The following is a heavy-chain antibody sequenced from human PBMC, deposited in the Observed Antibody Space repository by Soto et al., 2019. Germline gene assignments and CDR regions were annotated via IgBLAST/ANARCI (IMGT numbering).Heavy chain of an antibody. CDR2: IYHSGDT. V-gene: IGHV4-61*08. CDR3: ARRYYDSSGYFRFDY. D-gene: IGHD3-22*01. CDR1: GGSISSGDYY. Sequence: PSETLSLTCTVSGGSISSGDYYWSWIRQPPGKGLEWIGYIYHSGDTNYNPSLKSRVTISVDTSKNQFSLKLSSVTAADTAVYYCARRYYDSSGYFRFDYWGQGALVTVSS. J-gene: IGHJ4*02.